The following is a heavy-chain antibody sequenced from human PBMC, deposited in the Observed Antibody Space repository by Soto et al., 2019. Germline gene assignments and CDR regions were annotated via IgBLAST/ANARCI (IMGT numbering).Heavy chain of an antibody. Sequence: EMQLVESGGGLVQPGGSLRLSCTASGFTNSYYWMNWIRQAPGKGLEWVANIKEDGSERYYVDSVKGRFTISRDNAKNSVFLQMNSLRGEDTAVYYCEGSGAAGVWGQGTLVTVSS. CDR2: IKEDGSER. CDR1: GFTNSYYW. V-gene: IGHV3-7*02. D-gene: IGHD3-10*01. CDR3: EGSGAAGV. J-gene: IGHJ4*02.